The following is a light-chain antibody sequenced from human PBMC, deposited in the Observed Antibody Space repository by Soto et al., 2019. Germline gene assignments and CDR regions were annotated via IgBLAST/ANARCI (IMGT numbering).Light chain of an antibody. CDR2: DAS. J-gene: IGKJ4*01. CDR1: QSVSSY. CDR3: QQRSNWPLT. V-gene: IGKV3-11*01. Sequence: EIVLTQSPATLSLSPGERATLSCRASQSVSSYLAWYQQKPGQAPRLLIYDASNRATGIPARFSGSGSGTDFILPISSLAPEDFAVYYCQQRSNWPLTFGGGTKVEIK.